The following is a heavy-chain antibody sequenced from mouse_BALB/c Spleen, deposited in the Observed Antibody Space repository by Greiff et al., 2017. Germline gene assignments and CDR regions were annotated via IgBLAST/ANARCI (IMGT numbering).Heavy chain of an antibody. CDR2: ISNGGGST. CDR3: ARHWDYDGGFAY. Sequence: EVQLVESGGDLVKPGGSLKLSCAASGFTFSSYGMSWVRQTPDKRLEWVATISNGGGSTYYPDTVKGRFTISRDNAKNTLYLQMSSLKSEDTAMYYCARHWDYDGGFAYWGQGTLVTVSA. J-gene: IGHJ3*01. D-gene: IGHD2-4*01. V-gene: IGHV5-6*01. CDR1: GFTFSSYG.